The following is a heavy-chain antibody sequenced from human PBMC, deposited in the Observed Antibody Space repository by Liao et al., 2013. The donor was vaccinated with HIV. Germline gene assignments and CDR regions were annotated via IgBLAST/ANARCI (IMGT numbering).Heavy chain of an antibody. CDR3: DRDRAFSSGSGAYPWFDP. D-gene: IGHD3-10*01. CDR2: IYYRGNT. Sequence: QVQLQESGPGLVKPSQTLSLTCTVSGGSISNGDYYWSWIRQAPGKGLEWLGYIYYRGNTYYNPSLKSRLTLSLDTSKNQFSLTLTSVTAADTAVYYCDRDRAFSSGSGAYPWFDPGPGNPGHRLR. CDR1: GGSISNGDYY. V-gene: IGHV4-30-4*08. J-gene: IGHJ5*02.